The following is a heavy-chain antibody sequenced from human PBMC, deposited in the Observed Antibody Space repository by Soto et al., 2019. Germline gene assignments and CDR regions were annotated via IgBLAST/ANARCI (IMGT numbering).Heavy chain of an antibody. D-gene: IGHD6-19*01. CDR3: ARELLAVAGGIDY. CDR2: IYSGGTT. J-gene: IGHJ4*02. CDR1: GFTVSSNY. Sequence: EVQLVESGGGLVQPGGSLRLSCLVSGFTVSSNYMTWVRQAPGKGLEWVSVIYSGGTTYYADSVTGRFNISRDNSKNTLYLQMNSRRAEDAAVYYCARELLAVAGGIDYWGQGTMVTVSS. V-gene: IGHV3-66*01.